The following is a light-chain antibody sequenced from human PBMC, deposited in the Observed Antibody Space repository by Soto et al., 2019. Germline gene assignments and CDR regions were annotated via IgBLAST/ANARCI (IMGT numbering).Light chain of an antibody. J-gene: IGKJ4*01. CDR2: AAS. CDR3: QQSYSTPLT. V-gene: IGKV1-39*01. Sequence: DIQMTQSPSSLSASVGDRVTITCRASQSISSYLNWYQQKPGKAPKLLIYAASSLQSGVPSRFSGSGSGSDFTITISSLQPEDFATYSCQQSYSTPLTFGGGTKVEIK. CDR1: QSISSY.